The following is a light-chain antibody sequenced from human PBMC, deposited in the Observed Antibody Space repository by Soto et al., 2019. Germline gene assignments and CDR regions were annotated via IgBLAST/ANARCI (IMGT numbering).Light chain of an antibody. CDR1: SSNIGSNS. CDR2: SND. V-gene: IGLV1-44*01. Sequence: QSVLTQPLSASGTPGQRVTISCSGSSSNIGSNSVNWYQQLPGTAPKLLIYSNDRRPSGVPDRFSGSKSGTSASLAISGLQYEDEADYYCAAWDDSLNGYVFGTGTKSPS. CDR3: AAWDDSLNGYV. J-gene: IGLJ1*01.